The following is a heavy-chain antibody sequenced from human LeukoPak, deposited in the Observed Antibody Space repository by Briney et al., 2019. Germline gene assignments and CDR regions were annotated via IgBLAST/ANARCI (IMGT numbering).Heavy chain of an antibody. CDR1: GFTFNSHS. CDR2: ISSSGDTI. Sequence: GGSLRLSCAASGFTFNSHSMNWVRQAPGKGLEWVSYISSSGDTIYYADSVKGRFTFSRDNGDNSLYLQMNSLGDEDTAVYYCARDTWGYYAFDIWGQGTMVTVSS. D-gene: IGHD3-22*01. J-gene: IGHJ3*02. V-gene: IGHV3-48*02. CDR3: ARDTWGYYAFDI.